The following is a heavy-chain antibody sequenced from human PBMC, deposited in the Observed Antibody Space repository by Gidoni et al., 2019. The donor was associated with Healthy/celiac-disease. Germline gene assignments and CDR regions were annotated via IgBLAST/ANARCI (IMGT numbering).Heavy chain of an antibody. CDR2: MNPSSGNT. D-gene: IGHD6-19*01. J-gene: IGHJ4*02. V-gene: IGHV1-8*01. CDR1: GYTFTSDE. Sequence: QVQLVQSGAEVKKPGAAVKVSCKASGYTFTSDEIHWVRQASGQGLEWMGWMNPSSGNTGYAQKFRGKFTMTRDTSISTAYMELSSLTSEDSAVYFCARGQWLGLWGQGTLVTVSS. CDR3: ARGQWLGL.